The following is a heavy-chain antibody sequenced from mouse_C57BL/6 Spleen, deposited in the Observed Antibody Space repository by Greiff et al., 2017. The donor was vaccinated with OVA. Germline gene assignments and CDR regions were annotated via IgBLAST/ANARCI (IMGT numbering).Heavy chain of an antibody. J-gene: IGHJ3*01. V-gene: IGHV5-4*01. D-gene: IGHD2-4*01. CDR2: ISDGGSYT. CDR1: GFTFSSYA. Sequence: EVMLVESGGGLVKPGGSLKLSCAASGFTFSSYAMSWVRQTPEKRLEWVATISDGGSYTYYPDNVKGRFTISRDNAKNNLYLQMSHLKSEDTAMYYCARDNDYEDWVAYWGQGTLVTVSA. CDR3: ARDNDYEDWVAY.